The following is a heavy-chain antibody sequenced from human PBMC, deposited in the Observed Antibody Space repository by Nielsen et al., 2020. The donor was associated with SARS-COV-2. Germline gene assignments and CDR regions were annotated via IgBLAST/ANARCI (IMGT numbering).Heavy chain of an antibody. Sequence: GESLKISCTASGFTFGDYAMSWFRQAPGKGLEWVGFIRSKAYGGTTEYAASVKGRFTISRDDSKSIAYLQMNSLKTEDTAVYYCTRDDSVTMVRGVIFPHGMDVWGQGTTVTVSS. J-gene: IGHJ6*02. D-gene: IGHD3-10*01. CDR1: GFTFGDYA. CDR2: IRSKAYGGTT. CDR3: TRDDSVTMVRGVIFPHGMDV. V-gene: IGHV3-49*03.